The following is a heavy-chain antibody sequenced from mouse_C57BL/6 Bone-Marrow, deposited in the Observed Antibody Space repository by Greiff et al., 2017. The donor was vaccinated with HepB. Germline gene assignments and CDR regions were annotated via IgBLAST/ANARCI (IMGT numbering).Heavy chain of an antibody. CDR3: ARQMGRGYYAMDY. CDR1: GFTFSDYY. D-gene: IGHD4-1*01. Sequence: EVNVVESGGGLVQPGGSLKLSCAASGFTFSDYYMYWVRQTPEKRLEWVAYISNGGGSTYYPDTVKGRFTISRDNAKNTLYLQMSRLKSEDTAMYYCARQMGRGYYAMDYWGQGTSVTVSS. J-gene: IGHJ4*01. V-gene: IGHV5-12*01. CDR2: ISNGGGST.